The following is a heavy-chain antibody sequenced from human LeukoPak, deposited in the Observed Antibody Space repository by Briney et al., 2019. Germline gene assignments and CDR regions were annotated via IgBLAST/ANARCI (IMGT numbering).Heavy chain of an antibody. Sequence: ASVKVSCKASGYTFTGYYMHWVRQAPGQGLDWMGRINPNSGGTNYAQKFQGKVTMNRDTSISTAYMELSRLRSDDTAVYYCARDWTSAVGDTKVDYWGQGTLVTVSS. CDR1: GYTFTGYY. CDR3: ARDWTSAVGDTKVDY. J-gene: IGHJ4*02. D-gene: IGHD1-26*01. CDR2: INPNSGGT. V-gene: IGHV1-2*06.